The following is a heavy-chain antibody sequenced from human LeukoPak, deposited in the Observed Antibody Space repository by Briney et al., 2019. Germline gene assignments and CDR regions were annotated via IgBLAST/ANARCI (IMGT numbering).Heavy chain of an antibody. CDR3: ARWEYYYDGGY. D-gene: IGHD3-22*01. CDR2: IKQDGSEK. CDR1: GLTFSSFW. Sequence: QPGGSLRLSCAASGLTFSSFWMNWLRQAPGKGLEWVTNIKQDGSEKYYVDSVKGRFTISRDNAKNSLHLQMKSLRVEDTAVNYCARWEYYYDGGYWGQGTLVTVSS. J-gene: IGHJ1*01. V-gene: IGHV3-7*04.